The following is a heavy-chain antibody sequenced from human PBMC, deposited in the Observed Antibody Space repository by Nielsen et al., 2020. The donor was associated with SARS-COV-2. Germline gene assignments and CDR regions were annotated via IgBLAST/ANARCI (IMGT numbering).Heavy chain of an antibody. CDR2: INPSGGST. V-gene: IGHV1-46*01. CDR3: ASFGIGDSSGARYGMDV. CDR1: GYTFTSYY. J-gene: IGHJ6*02. D-gene: IGHD3-22*01. Sequence: ASVKVSCKASGYTFTSYYMHWVRQAPGQGLEWMGIINPSGGSTSYAQKFQGRVTMTRDTSTSTVYMELSSLRSEDTAVYYCASFGIGDSSGARYGMDVWGQGTTVTVSS.